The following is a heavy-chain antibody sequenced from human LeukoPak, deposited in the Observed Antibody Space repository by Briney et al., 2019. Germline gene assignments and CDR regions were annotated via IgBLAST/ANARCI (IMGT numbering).Heavy chain of an antibody. D-gene: IGHD4/OR15-4a*01. V-gene: IGHV4-34*01. CDR3: ARGPNYQSLYNSYYFMNV. Sequence: SETLSLTCAVYGGSFSGYYWSWIRQPPGKGLEWIGEINHSGSTNYNPSLKNRVTISLDTSKNQFSVSLTSVTAADTAVYFCARGPNYQSLYNSYYFMNVWGKGTPVTVSS. CDR1: GGSFSGYY. CDR2: INHSGST. J-gene: IGHJ6*03.